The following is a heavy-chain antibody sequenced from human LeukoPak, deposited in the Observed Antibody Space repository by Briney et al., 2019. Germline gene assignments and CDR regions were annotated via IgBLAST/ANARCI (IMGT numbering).Heavy chain of an antibody. V-gene: IGHV1-69*04. CDR3: ARNEGSHSLDY. CDR2: IIPILGIA. Sequence: GASVKVSCKASGGTFSSYAISWVRQAPGQGLEWMGRIIPILGIANYAQKFQGRVTITADKSTSTAYMELSSLRSEDTAVYYCARNEGSHSLDYWGQGTLVTVSS. J-gene: IGHJ4*02. D-gene: IGHD1-1*01. CDR1: GGTFSSYA.